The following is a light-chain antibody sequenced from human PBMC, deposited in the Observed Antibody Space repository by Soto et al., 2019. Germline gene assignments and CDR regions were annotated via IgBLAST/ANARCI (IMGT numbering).Light chain of an antibody. V-gene: IGKV1-5*03. CDR1: QTISTW. J-gene: IGKJ2*02. CDR2: KAS. Sequence: DIQMTQSPSTLSASVGDRVIITCRASQTISTWLAWYQHKPGTAPKLLIYKASSLEGGVPSRFSGSGSGTEFTLTISTLQPDDFATYYCQQYSSYSRTFGQGTKVGTK. CDR3: QQYSSYSRT.